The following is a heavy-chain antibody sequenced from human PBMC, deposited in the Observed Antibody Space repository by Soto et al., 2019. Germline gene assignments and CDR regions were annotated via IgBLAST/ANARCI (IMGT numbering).Heavy chain of an antibody. CDR2: MNPNSGNT. CDR3: ARVMAYSYGRDDAFDI. CDR1: GYTFTSYD. V-gene: IGHV1-8*01. J-gene: IGHJ3*02. Sequence: ASVKVSCKASGYTFTSYDINWVRQATGQGLEWMGWMNPNSGNTGYAQKFQGRVTMTRNTSISTAYMELSSLRSEDTAVYYCARVMAYSYGRDDAFDIWGQGTMVTVSS. D-gene: IGHD5-18*01.